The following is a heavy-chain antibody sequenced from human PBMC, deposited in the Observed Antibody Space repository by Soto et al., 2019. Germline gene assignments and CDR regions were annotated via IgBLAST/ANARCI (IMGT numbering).Heavy chain of an antibody. Sequence: QLQLQESGSGLVKPSQTLSLTCAVSGGSISSGGYSWSWLRQPPGKGLEWIGYIYHSGSTYYNPSLKSRVTISEDRSKNQFSLKLSSVTAADTAVYYCARAGGLGAVAVDYWGQGTLVTVSS. D-gene: IGHD6-19*01. CDR3: ARAGGLGAVAVDY. J-gene: IGHJ4*02. V-gene: IGHV4-30-2*01. CDR2: IYHSGST. CDR1: GGSISSGGYS.